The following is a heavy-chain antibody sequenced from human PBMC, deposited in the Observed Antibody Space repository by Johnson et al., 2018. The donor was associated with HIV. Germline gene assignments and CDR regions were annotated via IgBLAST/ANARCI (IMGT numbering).Heavy chain of an antibody. CDR1: GFTFSSYG. Sequence: QVQLVESGGGVVQPGRSLRLSCAASGFTFSSYGMHWVRQAPGKGLEWVAVISYDGSNKYYADSVKGRFTISRDNSKNTLYLQMNSLRDEDTAAYYCTRDPFPQFYAFDLWGQGTMVTVSS. CDR3: TRDPFPQFYAFDL. J-gene: IGHJ3*01. CDR2: ISYDGSNK. V-gene: IGHV3-30*03.